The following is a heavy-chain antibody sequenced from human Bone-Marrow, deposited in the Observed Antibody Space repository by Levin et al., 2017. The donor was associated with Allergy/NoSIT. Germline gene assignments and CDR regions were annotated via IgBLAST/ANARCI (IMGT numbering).Heavy chain of an antibody. CDR2: ISSSSTYT. CDR1: GFAFGDYS. Sequence: GGSLRLSCAASGFAFGDYSMNWVRQAPGKGLEWVSSISSSSTYTFYADSVKGRFTISRDNSKNSLYLQMNSLRVEDTALYFCARDGPVHCSGGSCYRAYNWFDPWGQGTQVTVSS. D-gene: IGHD2-15*01. CDR3: ARDGPVHCSGGSCYRAYNWFDP. J-gene: IGHJ5*02. V-gene: IGHV3-21*01.